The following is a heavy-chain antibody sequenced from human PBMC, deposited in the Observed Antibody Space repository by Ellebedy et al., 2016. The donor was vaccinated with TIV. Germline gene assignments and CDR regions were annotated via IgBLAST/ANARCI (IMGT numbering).Heavy chain of an antibody. CDR3: ATAYGDYVQDAFDI. CDR2: FHPEDGET. D-gene: IGHD4-17*01. CDR1: ADTPTKLS. J-gene: IGHJ3*02. V-gene: IGHV1-24*01. Sequence: AASAKVSCKASADTPTKLSMHWVRQAPGKGLEWLGAFHPEDGETIYAQKFQGRVTMTEDTSTDTAYMELSSLRSEDTAVYYCATAYGDYVQDAFDIWGQGTMVTVSS.